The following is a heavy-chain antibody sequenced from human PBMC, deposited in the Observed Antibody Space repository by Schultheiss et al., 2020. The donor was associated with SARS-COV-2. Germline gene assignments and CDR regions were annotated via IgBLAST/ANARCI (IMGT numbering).Heavy chain of an antibody. D-gene: IGHD4-17*01. CDR2: IYYSGST. CDR3: ASGGDYAAVDV. J-gene: IGHJ6*04. CDR1: GFTFSSYA. V-gene: IGHV4-31*02. Sequence: LRLSCAASGFTFSSYAMSWVRQHPGKGLEWIGYIYYSGSTYYNPSLKSRVTISVDTSKNQFSLKLSSVTAADTAVYYCASGGDYAAVDVWGKGTTVTVSS.